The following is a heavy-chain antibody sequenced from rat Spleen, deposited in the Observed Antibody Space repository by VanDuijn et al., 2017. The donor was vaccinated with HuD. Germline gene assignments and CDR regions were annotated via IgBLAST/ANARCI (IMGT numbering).Heavy chain of an antibody. CDR1: GFTFSDYY. J-gene: IGHJ4*01. CDR3: ARVGRIYYDGSYYSGFVMDA. Sequence: EVQLVESDGGLVQPGRSLKLSCAASGFTFSDYYMAWVRQAPTKGLEWVATISYEGTSTYYGDSVKGRFTISRDNAKSTLYLQMNSLRSEDTATYYCARVGRIYYDGSYYSGFVMDAWGQGASVTVSS. V-gene: IGHV5-22*01. D-gene: IGHD1-12*02. CDR2: ISYEGTST.